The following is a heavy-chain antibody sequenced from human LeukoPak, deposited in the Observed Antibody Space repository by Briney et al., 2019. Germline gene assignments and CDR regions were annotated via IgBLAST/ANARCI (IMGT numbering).Heavy chain of an antibody. CDR3: ARDEGYYGSGSRLGY. D-gene: IGHD3-10*01. CDR2: ISSSSSYI. V-gene: IGHV3-21*01. CDR1: GFTFSTYS. Sequence: GGSLRLSCAASGFTFSTYSMNWVRQAPGKGLEWVSSISSSSSYIYYADSVKGRFTISRDNAKNSLYLQMNSLRAEDTALYYCARDEGYYGSGSRLGYWGQGTLVTVSS. J-gene: IGHJ4*02.